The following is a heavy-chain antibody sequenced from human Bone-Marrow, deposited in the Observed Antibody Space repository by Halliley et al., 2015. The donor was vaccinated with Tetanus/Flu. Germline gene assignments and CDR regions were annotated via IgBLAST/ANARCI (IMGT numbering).Heavy chain of an antibody. Sequence: QSGAEVKKPGESLKISCKGSGYTFTSYWIVWVRQMPGRGLEWMGIIYPGGSNTRYSPSFQGQVTISADKSIRTAYLQWSSLQAADTAVYYCARRIAVANTGHYFDYWGQGTLVTVSS. CDR2: IYPGGSNT. J-gene: IGHJ4*02. D-gene: IGHD6-19*01. CDR3: ARRIAVANTGHYFDY. CDR1: GYTFTSYW. V-gene: IGHV5-51*03.